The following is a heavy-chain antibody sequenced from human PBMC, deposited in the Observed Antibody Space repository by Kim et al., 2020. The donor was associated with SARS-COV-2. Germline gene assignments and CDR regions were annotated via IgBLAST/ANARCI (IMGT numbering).Heavy chain of an antibody. CDR1: GFTFDDYA. CDR3: AKDMGSGRITIFGVATEDYGMDV. CDR2: ISWNSGSI. V-gene: IGHV3-9*01. D-gene: IGHD3-3*01. Sequence: GGSLRLSCAASGFTFDDYAMHWVRQAPGKGLEWVSDISWNSGSISYADSVKGRFTISRDNAKNSLYLQMNSLRAEDTALYYCAKDMGSGRITIFGVATEDYGMDVWGQGTTVTVSS. J-gene: IGHJ6*02.